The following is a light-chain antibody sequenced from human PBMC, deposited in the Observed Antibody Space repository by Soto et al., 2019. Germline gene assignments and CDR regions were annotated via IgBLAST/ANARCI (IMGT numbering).Light chain of an antibody. CDR3: QQRSNWPPLT. CDR2: DAS. Sequence: EIVLTQSPATLSLSPGERATLSCRASQSVSSYLAWYQQKPGQAPRLLIYDASNRATGIPARFSGSGSGTDFTLTISSLEPEDFAVYYCQQRSNWPPLTFGQGTK. J-gene: IGKJ1*01. CDR1: QSVSSY. V-gene: IGKV3-11*01.